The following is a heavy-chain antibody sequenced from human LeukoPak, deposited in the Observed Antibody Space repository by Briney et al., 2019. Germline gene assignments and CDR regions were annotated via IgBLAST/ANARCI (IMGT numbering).Heavy chain of an antibody. CDR2: IYYSGST. CDR3: ARLTDCSSTSCYYYHYGMDV. J-gene: IGHJ6*02. V-gene: IGHV4-39*01. Sequence: SETLSLTCTVSGGSISSSSYYWGWIRQPPGKGLEWIGSIYYSGSTYYNPSLKSRVTISVDTSKNQFSLKLSSVTAADTAVYYCARLTDCSSTSCYYYHYGMDVWGQGTTVTVSS. D-gene: IGHD2-2*01. CDR1: GGSISSSSYY.